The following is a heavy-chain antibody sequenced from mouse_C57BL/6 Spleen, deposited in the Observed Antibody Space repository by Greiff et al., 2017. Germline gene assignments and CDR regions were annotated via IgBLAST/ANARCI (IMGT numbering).Heavy chain of an antibody. CDR3: ARGGSSYGYFDV. J-gene: IGHJ1*03. CDR2: IDPANGNT. CDR1: GFNIKNTY. D-gene: IGHD1-1*01. Sequence: EVQVVESVAELVRPGASVKLSCTASGFNIKNTYMHWVQQRPEQGLEWIGRIDPANGNTKYAPKFTGKATITADTSSNTAYLQLSSLTSEDTAIYYCARGGSSYGYFDVWGTGTTVTVSS. V-gene: IGHV14-3*01.